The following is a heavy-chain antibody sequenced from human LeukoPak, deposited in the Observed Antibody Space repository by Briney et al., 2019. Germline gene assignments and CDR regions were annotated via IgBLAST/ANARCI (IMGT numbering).Heavy chain of an antibody. V-gene: IGHV3-21*01. Sequence: GGSLRLSCAASGFTFSSYNMNWVRQAPEKGLEWISSISGSSAYIYYADSVKGRFTISRDSAKNSLYLQMNSLRADDTAVYYCVRIPNSANFPNWFDPWGQGTLVTVSS. CDR3: VRIPNSANFPNWFDP. CDR1: GFTFSSYN. J-gene: IGHJ5*02. D-gene: IGHD2/OR15-2a*01. CDR2: ISGSSAYI.